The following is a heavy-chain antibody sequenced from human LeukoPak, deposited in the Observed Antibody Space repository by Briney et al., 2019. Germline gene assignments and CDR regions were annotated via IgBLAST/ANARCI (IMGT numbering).Heavy chain of an antibody. CDR3: ARDVPHNWLDT. CDR1: GTTFGNNW. CDR2: INSDGGGA. J-gene: IGHJ5*02. Sequence: GGSLRLSCAASGTTFGNNWMHWVRQGPGKGLVWISRINSDGGGAIYADSVKGRFTVSRDNAKNTLYLQMNSLRAEDTAVYYCARDVPHNWLDTWGQGTLVTVSS. V-gene: IGHV3-74*01.